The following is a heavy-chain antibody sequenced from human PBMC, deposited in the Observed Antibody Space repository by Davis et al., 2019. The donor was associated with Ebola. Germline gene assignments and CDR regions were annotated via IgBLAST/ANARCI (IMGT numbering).Heavy chain of an antibody. Sequence: GGSLRLSCVASGFTFTTSTMHWVRQAPGKGLEWLAYIGYDGSTKYNVDSVKGRYIISKDDSRNTIYLQINSLTVEDTAIFYCARGYGDHCDHWGQGTPVTVTS. CDR2: IGYDGSTK. CDR1: GFTFTTST. J-gene: IGHJ4*02. D-gene: IGHD7-27*01. CDR3: ARGYGDHCDH. V-gene: IGHV3-33*08.